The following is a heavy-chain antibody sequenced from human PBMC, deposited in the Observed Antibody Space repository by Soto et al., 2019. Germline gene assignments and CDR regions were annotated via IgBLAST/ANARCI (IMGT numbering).Heavy chain of an antibody. V-gene: IGHV1-69*13. Sequence: ASVKVSCKASGGTFSSYAISWVRQAPGQGLEWMGGIIPIFGTANYAQKFQGRVTITADESTSTAYMELSSLRSEDTAVYYCARARVVVAASRGYYYYYGMDVWGQGTTVTVS. CDR1: GGTFSSYA. CDR2: IIPIFGTA. D-gene: IGHD2-15*01. J-gene: IGHJ6*02. CDR3: ARARVVVAASRGYYYYYGMDV.